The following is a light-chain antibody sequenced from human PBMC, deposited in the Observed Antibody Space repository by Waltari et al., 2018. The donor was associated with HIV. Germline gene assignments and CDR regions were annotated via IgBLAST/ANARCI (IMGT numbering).Light chain of an antibody. V-gene: IGKV4-1*01. J-gene: IGKJ1*01. Sequence: DSMLTHSPDCLPVCLGEGHTIPFQASQTVLHHSISKNYLSWYKQRPGQPPKLLIYWASTRESGVPDRFSGGASGTDFTLTISGLQAEDVAVYYCHQYYTTPWAFGQGTKVEIK. CDR3: HQYYTTPWA. CDR2: WAS. CDR1: QTVLHHSISKNY.